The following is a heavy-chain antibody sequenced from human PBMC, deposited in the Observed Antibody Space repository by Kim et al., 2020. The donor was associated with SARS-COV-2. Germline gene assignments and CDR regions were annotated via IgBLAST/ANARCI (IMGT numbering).Heavy chain of an antibody. V-gene: IGHV4-59*01. CDR1: GGSISTYY. CDR3: ARELNANNWFAP. Sequence: SETLSLTCTVSGGSISTYYWSWIRQPPGKGLEWIGDIHNSGVTTYNPSPKSRVTTSVDTSKNQPSLKLSSVTAADTAVHYCARELNANNWFAPWGQGTL. J-gene: IGHJ5*02. D-gene: IGHD1-1*01. CDR2: IHNSGVT.